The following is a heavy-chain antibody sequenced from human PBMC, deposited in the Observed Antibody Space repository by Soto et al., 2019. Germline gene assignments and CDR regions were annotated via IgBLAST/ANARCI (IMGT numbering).Heavy chain of an antibody. J-gene: IGHJ6*02. Sequence: ASVKVSCKASGYTFTGYYMHWVRQAPGQGLEWMGWINPNSGGTNYAQKFQGWVTMTRDTSISTAYMELGRLRSDDTAVYYCARDLEYYYDSSGYYPDNYGMDVWDQGTTVTVSS. CDR1: GYTFTGYY. CDR3: ARDLEYYYDSSGYYPDNYGMDV. V-gene: IGHV1-2*04. CDR2: INPNSGGT. D-gene: IGHD3-22*01.